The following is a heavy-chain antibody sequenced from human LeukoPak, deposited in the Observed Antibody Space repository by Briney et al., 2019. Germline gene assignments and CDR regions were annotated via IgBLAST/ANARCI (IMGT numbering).Heavy chain of an antibody. J-gene: IGHJ4*02. D-gene: IGHD2-15*01. CDR3: AKDLGYCSGGSCYELDY. V-gene: IGHV3-23*01. CDR1: GFTFSSYA. Sequence: PGGSLRLSCAASGFTFSSYAMCWVRQAPGKGLEWVSAISGSGGSTYYADSVKGRFTISRDNSKNTLYLQMNSLRAEDTAEYYCAKDLGYCSGGSCYELDYWGQGTLVTVSS. CDR2: ISGSGGST.